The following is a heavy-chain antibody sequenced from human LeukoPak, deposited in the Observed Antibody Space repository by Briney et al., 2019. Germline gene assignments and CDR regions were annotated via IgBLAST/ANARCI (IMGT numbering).Heavy chain of an antibody. CDR3: ARGYCSSTSCPKAYYFDY. V-gene: IGHV3-74*01. CDR2: MNSAGSST. D-gene: IGHD2-2*01. CDR1: GVTFSSYW. J-gene: IGHJ4*02. Sequence: GGTLCLSCAVSGVTFSSYWMRWVRQAPGKGLGWVWGMNSAGSSTSYADSVKDPLPISRDTANSTLYLQMKSLRAKDTAVYYCARGYCSSTSCPKAYYFDYWGQGTLVTVSS.